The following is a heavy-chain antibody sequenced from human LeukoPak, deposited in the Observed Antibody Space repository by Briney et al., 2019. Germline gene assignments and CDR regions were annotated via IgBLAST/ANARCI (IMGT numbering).Heavy chain of an antibody. CDR3: ATNRITIFGVVTDY. D-gene: IGHD3-3*01. CDR1: GFTFSSYW. CDR2: INSDGSST. V-gene: IGHV3-74*01. Sequence: GGSLRLSCAASGFTFSSYWMHWVRQAPGKGLVWVSRINSDGSSTSYADSVKGRFTISGDNAKNTLYLQMNSLRAEDTAVYYCATNRITIFGVVTDYWGQGTLVTVSS. J-gene: IGHJ4*02.